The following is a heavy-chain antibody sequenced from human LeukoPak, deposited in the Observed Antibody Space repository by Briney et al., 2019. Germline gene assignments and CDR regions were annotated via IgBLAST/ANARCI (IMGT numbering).Heavy chain of an antibody. J-gene: IGHJ4*02. D-gene: IGHD5-18*01. CDR3: ARDVGGYNYGYSLDY. CDR2: IYTSGST. Sequence: PSETLSLTCTVSGGSISSYYWNWIRQSAGKGLEWIGRIYTSGSTSYNSSLKSRVTMSVDTSKNQFSLRLSSVTAADTAVYYCARDVGGYNYGYSLDYWGQGTLVTVSS. V-gene: IGHV4-4*07. CDR1: GGSISSYY.